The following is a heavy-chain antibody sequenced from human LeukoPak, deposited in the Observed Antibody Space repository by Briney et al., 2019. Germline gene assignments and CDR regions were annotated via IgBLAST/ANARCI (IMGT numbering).Heavy chain of an antibody. Sequence: GASLKVSCKASGYTFTGYYMHWVRQAPGHGLEWMGRINPNSGGTNYAQKFQGRVTMTRDTSISTAYMELSRLRSDDRAGYYCAALGKEGYYVRSGAVYWGQGALVTVSS. V-gene: IGHV1-2*06. CDR3: AALGKEGYYVRSGAVY. CDR1: GYTFTGYY. D-gene: IGHD3-22*01. J-gene: IGHJ4*02. CDR2: INPNSGGT.